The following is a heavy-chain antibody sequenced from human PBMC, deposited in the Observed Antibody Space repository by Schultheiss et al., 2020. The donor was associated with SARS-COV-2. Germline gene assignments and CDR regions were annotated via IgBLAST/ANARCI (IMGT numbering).Heavy chain of an antibody. CDR3: ARDLGVTMVRYGFDI. V-gene: IGHV3-33*08. Sequence: GGSLRLSCAASGFTVSSNYMSWVRQAPGKGLEWVAVIWYDGSNRYYADSVRGRFTISRDNSKNTLYLQMNSLRAEDTAVYYCARDLGVTMVRYGFDIWGPGTMVTVSS. CDR1: GFTVSSNY. J-gene: IGHJ3*02. D-gene: IGHD3-10*01. CDR2: IWYDGSNR.